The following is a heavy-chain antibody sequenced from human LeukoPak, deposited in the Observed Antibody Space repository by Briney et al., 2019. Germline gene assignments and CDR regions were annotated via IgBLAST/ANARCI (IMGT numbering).Heavy chain of an antibody. J-gene: IGHJ4*02. D-gene: IGHD4-17*01. CDR2: INSDGSST. CDR1: GFTFNNSW. Sequence: PGGSPRLSCAASGFTFNNSWMHWVRQAPGKGLMWVSRINSDGSSTSYAYAVKGRFTISRDNAKNTLYLQMNSLRGEDTAVYYCARPLGPRNTVTTPAPFDYWGQGTLVTVSS. CDR3: ARPLGPRNTVTTPAPFDY. V-gene: IGHV3-74*01.